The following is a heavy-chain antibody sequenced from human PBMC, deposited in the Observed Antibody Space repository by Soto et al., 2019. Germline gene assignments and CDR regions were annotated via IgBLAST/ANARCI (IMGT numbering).Heavy chain of an antibody. CDR2: INPYNANT. CDR3: ARRDSGGFYRFFDS. Sequence: ASVKVSCKTSGYTFTNHGINWVRQAPGQGLEWMGWINPYNANTNYAQKLQGRVTMTTGTSTSTAYMDLRSLTSDDTAVYYCARRDSGGFYRFFDSWGQGTLVTVSS. J-gene: IGHJ4*02. V-gene: IGHV1-18*04. CDR1: GYTFTNHG. D-gene: IGHD2-15*01.